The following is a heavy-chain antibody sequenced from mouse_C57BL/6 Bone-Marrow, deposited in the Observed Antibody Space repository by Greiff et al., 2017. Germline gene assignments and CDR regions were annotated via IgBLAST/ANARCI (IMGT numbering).Heavy chain of an antibody. CDR2: IDPSDSNT. CDR3: ARDYDGSSRYAMDY. Sequence: QVQLQQPGAELVMPGASVKLSCKASGYTFTSYWMHWVKQRPGQGLEWIGEIDPSDSNTNYNQKFKGKSTLTVDKSSSTAYMQLSSLTSEDSAVYYYARDYDGSSRYAMDYWGQGTSVTVSS. J-gene: IGHJ4*01. V-gene: IGHV1-69*01. D-gene: IGHD1-1*01. CDR1: GYTFTSYW.